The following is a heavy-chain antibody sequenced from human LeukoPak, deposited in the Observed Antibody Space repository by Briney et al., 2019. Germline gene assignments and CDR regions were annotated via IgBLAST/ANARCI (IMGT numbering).Heavy chain of an antibody. J-gene: IGHJ5*02. CDR1: DGSISSYY. V-gene: IGHV4-4*07. D-gene: IGHD3-16*01. Sequence: SETLSLTCTVSDGSISSYYWSWIRQPAGKGLEWIGRIYTSGSTNYNPSLKSRVTMSVDTSKNQFSLKLSSVTAADTAVYYCARGGAHLPKNWFDPWGQGTLVTVSS. CDR3: ARGGAHLPKNWFDP. CDR2: IYTSGST.